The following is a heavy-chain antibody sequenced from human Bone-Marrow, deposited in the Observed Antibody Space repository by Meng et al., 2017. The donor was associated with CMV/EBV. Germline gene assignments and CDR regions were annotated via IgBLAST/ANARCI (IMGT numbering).Heavy chain of an antibody. D-gene: IGHD2-2*01. CDR2: IESDGRIT. CDR3: AREKYPYEGYFDY. CDR1: GFTFRSYW. Sequence: GESLKISCGVSGFTFRSYWMHWVRQVPGKGLVWVSGIESDGRITTYADSVKGRFIISRDNAKNSLYLQMNSLRAEDTAVYYCAREKYPYEGYFDYWGQGTLVTVSS. J-gene: IGHJ4*02. V-gene: IGHV3-74*03.